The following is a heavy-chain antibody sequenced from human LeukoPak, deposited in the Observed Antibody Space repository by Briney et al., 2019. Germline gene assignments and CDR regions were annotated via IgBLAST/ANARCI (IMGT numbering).Heavy chain of an antibody. J-gene: IGHJ4*02. CDR1: GGSISSGDYY. D-gene: IGHD5-12*01. Sequence: SETLSLTCTVSGGSISSGDYYWSWIRQPPGKGLEWIGYIYYSGSTYYNPSLKSRVTISVDTSKNQFSLKLSSVTAADTAVYYCARATGGYDFDYWGQGTLVTVSS. CDR2: IYYSGST. CDR3: ARATGGYDFDY. V-gene: IGHV4-30-4*01.